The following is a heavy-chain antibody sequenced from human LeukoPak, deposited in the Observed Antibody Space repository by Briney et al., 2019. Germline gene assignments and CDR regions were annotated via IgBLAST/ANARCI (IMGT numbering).Heavy chain of an antibody. CDR2: IDSSGSYT. D-gene: IGHD2-2*01. V-gene: IGHV3-23*01. CDR1: GFTFSSYA. J-gene: IGHJ4*02. Sequence: PGGSLRLSCAVSGFTFSSYAMSWVRQAPGKGLEWVSAIDSSGSYTWYDDSVKGRFTISRDNSKNTLYLQMNSLRAEDTAVYYCARDQFEYQVRIIDYWGQGTLVTVSS. CDR3: ARDQFEYQVRIIDY.